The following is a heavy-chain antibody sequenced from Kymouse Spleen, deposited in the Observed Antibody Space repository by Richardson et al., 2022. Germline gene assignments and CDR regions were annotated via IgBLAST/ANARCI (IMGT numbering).Heavy chain of an antibody. CDR2: IYYSGST. D-gene: IGHD1-1*01,IGHD1-20*01,IGHD1-7*01. J-gene: IGHJ3*02. V-gene: IGHV4-59*01. CDR1: GGSISSYY. CDR3: ARDRTGTI. Sequence: QVQLQESGPGLVKPSETLSLTCTVSGGSISSYYWSWIRQPPGKGLEWIGYIYYSGSTNYNPSLKSRVTISVDTSKNQFSLKLSSVTAADTAVYYCARDRTGTIWGQGTMVTVSS.